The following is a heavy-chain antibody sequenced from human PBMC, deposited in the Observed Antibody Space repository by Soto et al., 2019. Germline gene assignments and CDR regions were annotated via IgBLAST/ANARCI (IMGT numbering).Heavy chain of an antibody. CDR1: GFTFSSYG. J-gene: IGHJ4*02. V-gene: IGHV3-33*01. Sequence: QVQLVESGGGVVQPGRSLRLSCAASGFTFSSYGMHWVRQAPGKGLEWLAVIWYDGSNKYYADSVKGRFTISRDNSKNTLYLQMNSLRAEDTAVYYCARENLEYYFDYWGQGTLVTVSS. CDR3: ARENLEYYFDY. CDR2: IWYDGSNK.